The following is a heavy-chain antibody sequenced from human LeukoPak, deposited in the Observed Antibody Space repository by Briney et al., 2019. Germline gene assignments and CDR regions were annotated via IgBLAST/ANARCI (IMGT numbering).Heavy chain of an antibody. V-gene: IGHV3-30*04. CDR3: ARVKSDYDFWSGYYYYYYMDV. J-gene: IGHJ6*03. Sequence: GGSLRLSCAASGFSFSDYAMHWVRQAPGKGLEWVAVISDDGRNKYYADSVKGRFTISRDNSKNTLYLQMNSLRAEDTAVYYCARVKSDYDFWSGYYYYYYMDVWGKGTTVTVSS. CDR1: GFSFSDYA. D-gene: IGHD3-3*01. CDR2: ISDDGRNK.